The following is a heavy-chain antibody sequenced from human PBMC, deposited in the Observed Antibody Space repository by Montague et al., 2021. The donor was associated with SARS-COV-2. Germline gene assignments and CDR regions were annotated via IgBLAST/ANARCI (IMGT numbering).Heavy chain of an antibody. CDR3: ARPLNLYYYGSGSYSSWFDP. Sequence: ETLSLTCTVPGGSISSSSYYWGWIRQPPGKGLEWIGSIYYSGSTYYNPSLKSRVTISVDTSKNQFSPKLSSVTAADTAVYYCARPLNLYYYGSGSYSSWFDPWGQGTLVTVSS. J-gene: IGHJ5*02. CDR2: IYYSGST. CDR1: GGSISSSSYY. D-gene: IGHD3-10*01. V-gene: IGHV4-39*01.